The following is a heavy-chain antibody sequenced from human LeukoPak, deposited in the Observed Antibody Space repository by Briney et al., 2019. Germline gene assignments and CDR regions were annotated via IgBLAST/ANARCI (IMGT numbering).Heavy chain of an antibody. CDR1: GGSISSYY. J-gene: IGHJ5*02. CDR3: ARLYGNWFDP. V-gene: IGHV4-59*01. CDR2: IYYSGST. Sequence: SETLSLTCTVSGGSISSYYWSWIKQPPGQGLEWIGCIYYSGSTNYNPSLKSRVTISVDTPKNQFSLKLSSVTAADTAVYYCARLYGNWFDPWGQGTLVTVSS. D-gene: IGHD2-8*01.